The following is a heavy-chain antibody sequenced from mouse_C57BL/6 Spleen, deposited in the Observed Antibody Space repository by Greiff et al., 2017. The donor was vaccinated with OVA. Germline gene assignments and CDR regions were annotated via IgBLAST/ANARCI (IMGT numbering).Heavy chain of an antibody. Sequence: EVQVVESGGGLVKPGGSLKLSCAASGFTFSDYGMHWVRQAPEKGLEWVAYISSGSSTIYYADTVKGRFTISRDNAKNTLFLQMTSLRSEDTAMYYCARKENIYYDYEAWFAYWGQGTLVTVSA. CDR2: ISSGSSTI. D-gene: IGHD2-4*01. CDR3: ARKENIYYDYEAWFAY. J-gene: IGHJ3*01. V-gene: IGHV5-17*01. CDR1: GFTFSDYG.